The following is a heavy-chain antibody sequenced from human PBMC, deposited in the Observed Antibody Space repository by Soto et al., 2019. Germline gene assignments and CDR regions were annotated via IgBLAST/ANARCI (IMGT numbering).Heavy chain of an antibody. CDR1: GGSISSGGYY. V-gene: IGHV4-31*03. Sequence: QVQLQESGPGLVKPSQTLSLTCTVSGGSISSGGYYWNWIRQHPGKGLEWIGYIYYIGSTYYNPAVSGRVTITLDTSKNPFSLELSSVTAADTAVYYCARSVFPWGQGTLVTVSS. CDR3: ARSVFP. CDR2: IYYIGST. J-gene: IGHJ5*02.